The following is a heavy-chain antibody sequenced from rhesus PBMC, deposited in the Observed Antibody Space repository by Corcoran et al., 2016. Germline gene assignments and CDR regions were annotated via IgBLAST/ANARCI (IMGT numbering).Heavy chain of an antibody. CDR1: GGSISSRNW. D-gene: IGHD6-31*01. J-gene: IGHJ4*01. CDR2: IYGSGGST. CDR3: ARRGSSGWLSYFDY. V-gene: IGHV4-93*01. Sequence: QVQLQESGPAVVKPSETLSPTCAVSGGSISSRNWWSWIRRSPGKGLEWIGGIYGSGGSTEYNPSLKSRVTISKDTSKNQFSLKLSSVTAADTAVYYCARRGSSGWLSYFDYWGQGVLVTVSS.